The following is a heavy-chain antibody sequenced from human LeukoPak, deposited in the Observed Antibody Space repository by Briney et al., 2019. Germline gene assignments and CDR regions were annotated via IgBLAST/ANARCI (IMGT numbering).Heavy chain of an antibody. D-gene: IGHD1-26*01. CDR1: GFIVSGDF. V-gene: IGHV3-53*01. CDR3: ARERGRGRDSPWFDY. CDR2: IYSDGST. J-gene: IGHJ4*02. Sequence: GVSLRLSCAASGFIVSGDFMSWVRQAPGKGLEWVSVIYSDGSTYYADSVKGRFTISRDNSKNTLDLQMTGLRAEDTAVYYCARERGRGRDSPWFDYWGQGTLVTVSS.